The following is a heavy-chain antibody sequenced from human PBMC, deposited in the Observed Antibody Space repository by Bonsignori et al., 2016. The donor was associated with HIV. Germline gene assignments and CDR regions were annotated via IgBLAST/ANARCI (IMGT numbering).Heavy chain of an antibody. D-gene: IGHD3-22*01. J-gene: IGHJ4*02. CDR3: VAWGTRSVDYRDY. CDR2: VNPDGSTT. V-gene: IGHV3-74*01. CDR1: GFTFTSYW. Sequence: EVQLVESGGGLVQPGGSLRLSCAASGFTFTSYWMHWVRQAPGRELVWVSRVNPDGSTTTYADSVKGRFSISRDNARNTLFLQMNSLRVEDTAMYFCVAWGTRSVDYRDYWGQGTLVTVSS.